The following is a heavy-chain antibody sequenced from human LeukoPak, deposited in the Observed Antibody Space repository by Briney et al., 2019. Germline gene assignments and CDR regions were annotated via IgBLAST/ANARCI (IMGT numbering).Heavy chain of an antibody. CDR1: GGSFNDYS. J-gene: IGHJ3*02. D-gene: IGHD3-10*01. Sequence: SETLSLTCAVCGGSFNDYSWNWIRQPPGTGLEWIGQINDGGSSKHNPSLNSRVNLPLDMSETHVSLNLTSLPAAATAVYYCAGGKRGVLGAFDIWGQGTVVTVSS. CDR2: INDGGSS. V-gene: IGHV4-34*01. CDR3: AGGKRGVLGAFDI.